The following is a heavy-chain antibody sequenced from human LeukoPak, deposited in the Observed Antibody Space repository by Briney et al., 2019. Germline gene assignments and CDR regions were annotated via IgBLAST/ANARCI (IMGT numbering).Heavy chain of an antibody. CDR1: GLNFSRNW. D-gene: IGHD2-15*01. CDR3: ARDYDYFSGHNLDAYDI. CDR2: IKKDGSAK. V-gene: IGHV3-7*01. Sequence: GGSLRLSCAAPGLNFSRNWMTWVRQAPGKGLEWVANIKKDGSAKSYVDSVKGRFTISRDNAKNSLYLQMSSLRVEDTAVYYCARDYDYFSGHNLDAYDIWGPGTTVTVSS. J-gene: IGHJ3*02.